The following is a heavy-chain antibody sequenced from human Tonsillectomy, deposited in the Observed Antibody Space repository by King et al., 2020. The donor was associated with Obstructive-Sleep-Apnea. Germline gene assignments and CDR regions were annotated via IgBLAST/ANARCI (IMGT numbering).Heavy chain of an antibody. J-gene: IGHJ3*02. V-gene: IGHV3-21*01. D-gene: IGHD3-22*01. Sequence: VQLVESGGGLVKPGESLRLSCAASGFTFSNYNMNWVRQAPGKGLEWVSSNSTTSSHIFYPDSVKGRFTISRDNAKNSLYLQLNSLRAEDTAVYYCARSRTYYYASSGYYYDAFDIWGQGTVVTVSS. CDR1: GFTFSNYN. CDR2: NSTTSSHI. CDR3: ARSRTYYYASSGYYYDAFDI.